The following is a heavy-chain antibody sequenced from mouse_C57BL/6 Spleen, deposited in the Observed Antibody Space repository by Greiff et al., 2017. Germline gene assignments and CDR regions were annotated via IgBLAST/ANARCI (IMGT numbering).Heavy chain of an antibody. CDR3: ARGGSGYVDWFAY. V-gene: IGHV5-4*03. CDR1: GFTFSSYA. Sequence: EVKLMEPGGGLVKPGGSLKLSCAASGFTFSSYAMPWVRQTPEKRLEWVATISDGGSYTYYPDNVKGRFTISRDNAKNNLYLQMSHLKSEDTAVYYCARGGSGYVDWFAYWGQGTLVTVSA. J-gene: IGHJ3*01. D-gene: IGHD1-1*01. CDR2: ISDGGSYT.